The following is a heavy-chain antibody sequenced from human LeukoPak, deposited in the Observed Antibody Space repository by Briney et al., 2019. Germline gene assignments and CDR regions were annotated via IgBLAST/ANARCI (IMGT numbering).Heavy chain of an antibody. J-gene: IGHJ4*02. D-gene: IGHD2-2*01. Sequence: ASVKVSCKASGYTFTGYYMHWVGQAPGQGLEWMGWINPNSGGTNYAQKFQGRVTMTRDTSISTAYMELSRLRSDDTAVYYCSRAPRSYCSSTSCVDYWGQGTLVTVSS. CDR1: GYTFTGYY. V-gene: IGHV1-2*02. CDR2: INPNSGGT. CDR3: SRAPRSYCSSTSCVDY.